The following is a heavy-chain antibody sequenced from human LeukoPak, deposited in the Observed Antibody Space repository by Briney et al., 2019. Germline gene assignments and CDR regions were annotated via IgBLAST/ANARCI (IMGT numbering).Heavy chain of an antibody. J-gene: IGHJ6*02. V-gene: IGHV4-39*01. D-gene: IGHD2-15*01. CDR1: GDSMTSSNHY. Sequence: PSETLSLTCTVSGDSMTSSNHYWVWILQPLGKGLEWIGSIYYGGSTYYNPSLKSRVTISQDTSKNQFSLKVNTVTAADTAVYHCARRSHCTGDSCYPVWGQGTTVTVSS. CDR2: IYYGGST. CDR3: ARRSHCTGDSCYPV.